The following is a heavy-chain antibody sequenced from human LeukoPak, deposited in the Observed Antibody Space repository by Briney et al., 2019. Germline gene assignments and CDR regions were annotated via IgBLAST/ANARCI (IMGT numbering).Heavy chain of an antibody. J-gene: IGHJ6*03. D-gene: IGHD6-13*01. Sequence: GRSLRLSCAASGFTFDDYGMSCVRQAPGKGLECVSGINWDGGSTGYADSVKGRFTISRDKAKNSLYLQMNSMRAEDTDLYYCAGGGIAAAGTYGYYYYYYYMVVWGKGTTVTVSS. CDR1: GFTFDDYG. CDR2: INWDGGST. CDR3: AGGGIAAAGTYGYYYYYYYMVV. V-gene: IGHV3-20*04.